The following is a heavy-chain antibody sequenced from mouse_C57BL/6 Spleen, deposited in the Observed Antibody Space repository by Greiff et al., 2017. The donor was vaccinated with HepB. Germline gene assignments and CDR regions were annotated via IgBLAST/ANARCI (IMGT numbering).Heavy chain of an antibody. CDR3: ARHEEIDGYLPSGAMDY. V-gene: IGHV1-62-2*01. CDR2: FYPGSGSI. CDR1: GYTFTEYT. Sequence: QVQLKESGAELVKPGASVKLSCKASGYTFTEYTIHWVKQRSGQGLEWIGWFYPGSGSIKYNEKFEDKATLTADKSSSTVYMELSRLTSEDSAVYFCARHEEIDGYLPSGAMDYWGQGTSVTVSS. D-gene: IGHD2-3*01. J-gene: IGHJ4*01.